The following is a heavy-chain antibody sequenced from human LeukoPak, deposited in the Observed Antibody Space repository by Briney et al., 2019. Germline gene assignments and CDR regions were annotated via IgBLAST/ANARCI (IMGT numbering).Heavy chain of an antibody. D-gene: IGHD6-13*01. CDR2: INHSGST. V-gene: IGHV4-34*01. CDR3: ARGLLGSSSXPPSGMDV. CDR1: GGSFSGYY. J-gene: IGHJ6*02. Sequence: SETLSLTCAVYGGSFSGYYWSWIRQPPVKGLEWIGEINHSGSTNYNPSLKSRVTISVDTSKNQFSLKLSSVTAADTAVYYCARGLLGSSSXPPSGMDVWGQGTTVTVSS.